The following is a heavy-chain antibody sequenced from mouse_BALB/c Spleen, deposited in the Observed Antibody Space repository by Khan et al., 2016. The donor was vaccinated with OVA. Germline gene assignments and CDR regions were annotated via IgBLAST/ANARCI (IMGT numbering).Heavy chain of an antibody. Sequence: QVQLKESGPELKKPGETVKISCKASGYTFTNYGMKWVKQAPGKGLKWMGWINTYTGEPTYADDFKGRFVFSLEPSASTAYLQISNLKNEDMTTYFCARLSSYWYSNVWGAGTTVTVSS. CDR2: INTYTGEP. CDR3: ARLSSYWYSNV. CDR1: GYTFTNYG. V-gene: IGHV9-1*02. J-gene: IGHJ1*01. D-gene: IGHD6-2*01.